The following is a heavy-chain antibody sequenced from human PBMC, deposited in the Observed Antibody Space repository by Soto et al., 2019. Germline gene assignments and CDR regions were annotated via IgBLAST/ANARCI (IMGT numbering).Heavy chain of an antibody. Sequence: QAHLVQSGTEVKMPGDSVPVSCTASGFVSTNHNFHWVRQAPGQSLEWMGRINAGNGNTQYSQNFQGRVTFTSDPSASTAFMELTNLRFEDRAMYYCASDYGSNWRLWGQGTLVSVSS. CDR3: ASDYGSNWRL. V-gene: IGHV1-3*01. CDR1: GFVSTNHN. CDR2: INAGNGNT. J-gene: IGHJ4*02. D-gene: IGHD6-19*01.